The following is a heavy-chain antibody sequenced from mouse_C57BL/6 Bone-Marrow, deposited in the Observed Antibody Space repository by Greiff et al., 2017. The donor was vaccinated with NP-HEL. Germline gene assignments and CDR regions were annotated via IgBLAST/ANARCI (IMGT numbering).Heavy chain of an antibody. Sequence: VQRVESGPGLVAPSQSLSITCTVSGFSLNSYGVSWVRQPPGQGLEWLGVIWGDGGTNYHSALISRLSISKDNSKSQVFLKLNSLQTDDTATYYCAKKRDLYDGYVYAMDYWGQGTSVTVSS. J-gene: IGHJ4*01. D-gene: IGHD2-3*01. V-gene: IGHV2-3*01. CDR1: GFSLNSYG. CDR3: AKKRDLYDGYVYAMDY. CDR2: IWGDGGT.